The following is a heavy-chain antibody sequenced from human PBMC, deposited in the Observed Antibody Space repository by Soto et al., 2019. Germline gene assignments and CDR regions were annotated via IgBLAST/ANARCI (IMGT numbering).Heavy chain of an antibody. Sequence: EVQLVESGGDLVKPGGSLRLSWAASGFTFINAWMTWVRQAPGKGLEWVGGIKGKTDGGTTDYAAPVKGRFTISTDDSKDTLYLQMNSLKTEDTAVYYCTTSSHGSGYDPWGQGTLVTVSS. CDR1: GFTFINAW. V-gene: IGHV3-15*01. D-gene: IGHD3-10*01. CDR2: IKGKTDGGTT. CDR3: TTSSHGSGYDP. J-gene: IGHJ5*02.